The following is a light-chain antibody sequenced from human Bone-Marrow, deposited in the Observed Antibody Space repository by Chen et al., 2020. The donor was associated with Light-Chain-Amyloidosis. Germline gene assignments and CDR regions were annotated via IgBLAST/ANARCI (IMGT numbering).Light chain of an antibody. CDR1: NIGSTS. CDR2: DDS. V-gene: IGLV3-21*02. CDR3: QVWDRSSDRPV. J-gene: IGLJ3*02. Sequence: SSVLPQPSSVSVAPGQPPTIACGGNNIGSTSVHWYQQTPGQAPLLVVYDDSDRPSGIPERLSGSNSGNTATLTISRVEAGDEADYYCQVWDRSSDRPVFGGGTKLTVL.